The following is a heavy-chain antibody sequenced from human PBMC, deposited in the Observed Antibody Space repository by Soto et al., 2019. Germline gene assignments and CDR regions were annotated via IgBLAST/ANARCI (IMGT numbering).Heavy chain of an antibody. CDR3: AYSESGYSYGLRI. D-gene: IGHD5-18*01. CDR1: GSTVSSNY. Sequence: EVQLVESGGGLIQPGESLRLSCAASGSTVSSNYMSWVRQAPGKGLEWVSVIYSGGSSYYADSVKGRFTISRDNSKNTLYLQMKRLRAEDTAVYYCAYSESGYSYGLRIWGQGTLVTVSS. J-gene: IGHJ4*02. V-gene: IGHV3-53*01. CDR2: IYSGGSS.